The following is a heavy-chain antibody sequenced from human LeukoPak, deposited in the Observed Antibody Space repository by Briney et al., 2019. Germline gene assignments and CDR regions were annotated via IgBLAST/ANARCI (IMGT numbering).Heavy chain of an antibody. CDR1: GGSFSGYY. D-gene: IGHD4-17*01. CDR2: INHSGST. Sequence: SETLSLTCAVYGGSFSGYYWSWIRQPPGKGLEWIGEINHSGSTNYNPSLKSRVTISVDTSKNQFSLKLSSVTAAGTAVYYCAPLTVTTWWFDPWGQGTLVTVSS. J-gene: IGHJ5*02. CDR3: APLTVTTWWFDP. V-gene: IGHV4-34*01.